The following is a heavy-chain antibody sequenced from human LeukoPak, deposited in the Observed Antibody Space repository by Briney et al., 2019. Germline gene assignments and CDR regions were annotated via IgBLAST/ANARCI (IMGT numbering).Heavy chain of an antibody. CDR2: MYYSGST. J-gene: IGHJ6*03. CDR3: ARLATYYDILTGYYISPGYYYYMDV. Sequence: SETLSLTCTVSGGSISSSSYYWGWIRQPPGKGLAWIGGMYYSGSTYYNPSLKSRVTISVDTSKNQFSLKLSSVTAADTAVYYCARLATYYDILTGYYISPGYYYYMDVWGKGTTVTISS. D-gene: IGHD3-9*01. CDR1: GGSISSSSYY. V-gene: IGHV4-39*01.